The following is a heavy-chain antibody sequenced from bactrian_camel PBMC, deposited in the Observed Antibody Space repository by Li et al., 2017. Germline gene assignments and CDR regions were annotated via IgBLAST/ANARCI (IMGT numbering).Heavy chain of an antibody. D-gene: IGHD3*01. CDR1: GFTVEGHC. J-gene: IGHJ4*01. Sequence: HVQLVESGGDSVQAGGSLRLLCATAGFTVEGHCVAWFRQASGKQREGVAALYAGFGLTYYSNSVEGRFTISQDSATTVYLQMDSLEPEDTGMYFCAAKASYCSLWNAYNYFGRGTQVTVS. V-gene: IGHV3S1*01. CDR2: LYAGFGLT. CDR3: AAKASYCSLWNAYNY.